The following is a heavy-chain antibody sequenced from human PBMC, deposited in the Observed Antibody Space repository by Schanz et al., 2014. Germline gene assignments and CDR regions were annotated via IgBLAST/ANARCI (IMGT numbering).Heavy chain of an antibody. Sequence: QVQLVQSGAEVKKPGASMKVSCKASGRTFIVYHVLHWVRQAPGQGLEWMGRISPNSGDTHSAQKFQGRVTMTWARPISTATMELSMLRSDAAAAYYCSRENKDYDSSLNKFFHYGLDLWGQGTTVTVSS. V-gene: IGHV1-2*06. CDR2: ISPNSGDT. J-gene: IGHJ6*02. D-gene: IGHD3-16*01. CDR1: GRTFIVYH. CDR3: SRENKDYDSSLNKFFHYGLDL.